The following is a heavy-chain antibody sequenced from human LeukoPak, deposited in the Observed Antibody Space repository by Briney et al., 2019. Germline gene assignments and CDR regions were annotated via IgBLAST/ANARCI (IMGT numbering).Heavy chain of an antibody. V-gene: IGHV4-34*01. CDR2: INHSGST. CDR3: ARPLGQGNEYGMDV. Sequence: SETLSLTCTVSGGSISSYYWSWIRQSPGKGLEWIGEINHSGSTNYNPSLKSRVTISVDTSKNQFSLKLTSVTAADTAVYYCARPLGQGNEYGMDVWGQGTTVTVSS. J-gene: IGHJ6*02. D-gene: IGHD1-1*01. CDR1: GGSISSYY.